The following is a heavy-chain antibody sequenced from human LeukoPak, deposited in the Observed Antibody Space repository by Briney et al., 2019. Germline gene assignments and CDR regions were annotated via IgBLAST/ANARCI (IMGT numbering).Heavy chain of an antibody. CDR1: GYTFTSYY. Sequence: ASVKVSCKASGYTFTSYYMYWVRQATGQGLEWMGLMNPRSGNTGHAQKFHGRVTITRDTSISTVYMELSSLRSEDTAVYFCARVDGSPDYWGQGTLVTVSS. V-gene: IGHV1-8*03. CDR2: MNPRSGNT. J-gene: IGHJ4*02. D-gene: IGHD2-15*01. CDR3: ARVDGSPDY.